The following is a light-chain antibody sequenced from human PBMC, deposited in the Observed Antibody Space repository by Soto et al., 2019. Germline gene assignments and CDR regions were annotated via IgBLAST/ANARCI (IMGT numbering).Light chain of an antibody. CDR3: QQVNVYPHT. V-gene: IGKV1-9*01. J-gene: IGKJ2*01. CDR1: QDISSH. Sequence: DVQLTQSPSFLSASVGDRVTITCRASQDISSHLAWYQQIPGKGPKLLIYAASTLQSGVPSRFSGSGSGTEFTLAISSLQSEDFATYHCQQVNVYPHTVGQGTKLEIK. CDR2: AAS.